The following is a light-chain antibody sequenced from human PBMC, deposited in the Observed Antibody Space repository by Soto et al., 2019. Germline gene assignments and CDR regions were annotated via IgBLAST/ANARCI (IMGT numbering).Light chain of an antibody. Sequence: DIQITHSASSLCVSVSHRVTITCQASHDISNYLNWYQQKPGKAPKLLIYDASNLETGVPSRFSGSGSGTDFTFTISSLQAEDIATYYCQQYDNLPITFGQGTRLEI. J-gene: IGKJ5*01. CDR2: DAS. CDR1: HDISNY. CDR3: QQYDNLPIT. V-gene: IGKV1-33*01.